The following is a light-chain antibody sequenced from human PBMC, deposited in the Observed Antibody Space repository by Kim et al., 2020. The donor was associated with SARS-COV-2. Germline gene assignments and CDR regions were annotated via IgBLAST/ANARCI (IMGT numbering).Light chain of an antibody. CDR2: RDS. V-gene: IGLV3-9*01. CDR1: NSGSKN. J-gene: IGLJ3*02. CDR3: QVWDSSTWV. Sequence: SVALGQTARITCGGNNSGSKNVHWYQQKPGQAPVLVIYRDSNRPSGIPERFSGSNSGNTATLTISRAQAGDEADYYCQVWDSSTWVFGGGTQLTVL.